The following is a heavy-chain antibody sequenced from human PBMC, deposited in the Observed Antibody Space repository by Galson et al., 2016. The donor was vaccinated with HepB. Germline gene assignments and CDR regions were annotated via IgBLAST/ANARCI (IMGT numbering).Heavy chain of an antibody. CDR1: GITFSSYA. J-gene: IGHJ6*02. V-gene: IGHV3-23*01. Sequence: SLRLSCAASGITFSSYAMNWVRQAPGKGLEWVSSISGSGDRTYYGDSVKGRFTISRDNSRETLFLEMNSLRVDDTAVYYCAEDITIFGVVSPARPGRGLDLWGQGITVTVSS. D-gene: IGHD3-3*01. CDR3: AEDITIFGVVSPARPGRGLDL. CDR2: ISGSGDRT.